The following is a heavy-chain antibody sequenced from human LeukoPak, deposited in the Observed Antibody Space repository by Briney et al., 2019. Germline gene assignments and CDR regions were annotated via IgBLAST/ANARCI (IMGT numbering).Heavy chain of an antibody. J-gene: IGHJ4*02. CDR1: GYTLSKLS. D-gene: IGHD3-22*01. V-gene: IGHV1-24*01. Sequence: GASVKLSCEVSGYTLSKLSMHWVRQAPGKGLEWMGGFDPEDGETIYAQKFQGRVTMTEDTSTDTAYMELISLRSEDTAVYDCATPGIVYYYDSSGYYGYWGQGTLVTVSS. CDR3: ATPGIVYYYDSSGYYGY. CDR2: FDPEDGET.